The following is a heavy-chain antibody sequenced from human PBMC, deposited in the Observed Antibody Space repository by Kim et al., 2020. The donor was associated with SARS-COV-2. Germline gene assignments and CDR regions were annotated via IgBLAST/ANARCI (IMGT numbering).Heavy chain of an antibody. J-gene: IGHJ4*02. CDR3: ARAPRGIVAGYYFDY. V-gene: IGHV4-59*01. D-gene: IGHD5-12*01. CDR2: INYTGNT. CDR1: GGSISSYY. Sequence: SETLSLTCIVSGGSISSYYWNWIRQPPGRGLEWVGYINYTGNTNYNPSLKSRITTTMDTSKTQFSLKLTSVTTAATAVYYCARAPRGIVAGYYFDYWGQGSLVTVSS.